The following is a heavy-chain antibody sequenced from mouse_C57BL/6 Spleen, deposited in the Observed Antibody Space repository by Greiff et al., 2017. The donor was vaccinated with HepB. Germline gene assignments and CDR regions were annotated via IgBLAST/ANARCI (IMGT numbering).Heavy chain of an antibody. Sequence: VQLQQPGAELVKPGASVKLSCKASGYTFTSYWMQWVKQRPGQGLEWIGEIDPSDSDTNYNQKFKGKATLTVDTSSSTAYMQLSSLTSEDSAVYYCARGNYYGSNWYFDVWGTGTTVTVSS. J-gene: IGHJ1*03. D-gene: IGHD1-1*01. V-gene: IGHV1-50*01. CDR1: GYTFTSYW. CDR3: ARGNYYGSNWYFDV. CDR2: IDPSDSDT.